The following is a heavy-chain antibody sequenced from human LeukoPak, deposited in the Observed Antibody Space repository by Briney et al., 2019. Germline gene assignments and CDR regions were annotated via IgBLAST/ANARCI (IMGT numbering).Heavy chain of an antibody. CDR3: ARDLAAAGTGY. CDR1: GGTFSSYA. CDR2: IIPIFGTA. D-gene: IGHD6-13*01. Sequence: ASVKVSFKASGGTFSSYAISWVRQAPGQGLEWMGGIIPIFGTANYAQKFQGRVTITADESTSTAYMELSSLRSEDTAVYYCARDLAAAGTGYWGQGTLVTVSS. V-gene: IGHV1-69*13. J-gene: IGHJ4*02.